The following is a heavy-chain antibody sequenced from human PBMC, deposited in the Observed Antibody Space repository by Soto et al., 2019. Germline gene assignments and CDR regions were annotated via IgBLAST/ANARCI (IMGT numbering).Heavy chain of an antibody. J-gene: IGHJ6*02. CDR1: GFTFSSYP. V-gene: IGHV3-23*01. CDR2: ISGSDGRS. D-gene: IGHD2-8*02. CDR3: AKVITTDMSYWYGMDV. Sequence: RLSCAASGFTFSSYPMVWVRQAPGKGLESISSISGSDGRSYYADSVKGRFTISRDNSENTLYLQMNSLRAEDTAVYYCAKVITTDMSYWYGMDVWGQGTTVTVSS.